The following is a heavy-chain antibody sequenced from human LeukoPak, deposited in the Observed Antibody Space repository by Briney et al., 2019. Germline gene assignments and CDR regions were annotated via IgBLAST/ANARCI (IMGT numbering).Heavy chain of an antibody. D-gene: IGHD2-15*01. CDR1: GDSINNYY. V-gene: IGHV4-34*01. Sequence: SETLSLTCTVSGDSINNYYWSWIRQPPGKGLEWIGEINHSGSTNYNPPLKSRVTISVDTSKNQFSLKLSSVTAADTAVYYCARGPNCSGGSCYRSRGGFDYWGQGTLVTVSS. CDR3: ARGPNCSGGSCYRSRGGFDY. J-gene: IGHJ4*02. CDR2: INHSGST.